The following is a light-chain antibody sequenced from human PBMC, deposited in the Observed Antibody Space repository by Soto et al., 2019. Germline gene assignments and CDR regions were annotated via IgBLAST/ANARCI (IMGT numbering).Light chain of an antibody. CDR3: NSYTSRSSPD. V-gene: IGLV2-14*01. Sequence: QSVLTQPADVFGSTGQSISISCTGTSSDDGGYNYVSWYQQHPGKAPKLMIYEVSNRPSGVSNRFSGSKSGDTASLSISGLLSEYGADYYCNSYTSRSSPDLGG. J-gene: IGLJ2*01. CDR2: EVS. CDR1: SSDDGGYNY.